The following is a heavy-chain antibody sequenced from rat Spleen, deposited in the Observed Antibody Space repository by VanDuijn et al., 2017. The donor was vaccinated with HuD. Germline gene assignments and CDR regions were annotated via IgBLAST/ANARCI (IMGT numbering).Heavy chain of an antibody. CDR1: GFTFSNYD. CDR2: ISSGGGNT. J-gene: IGHJ2*01. CDR3: ARHGNFDY. Sequence: EVQLVESDGGLVQPGRSLKLSCAASGFTFSNYDMAWVRQAPAKGLEWIASISSGGGNTYYRDSVKGRFTISRNNAKNTQYLQMDSLRSEDTATYYCARHGNFDYWGQGVMVTVSS. V-gene: IGHV5S13*01.